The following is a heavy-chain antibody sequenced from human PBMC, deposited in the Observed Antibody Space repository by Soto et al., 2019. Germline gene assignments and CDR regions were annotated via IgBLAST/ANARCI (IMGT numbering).Heavy chain of an antibody. Sequence: EVQLVESGGGLVQPGGSLRLSCAASGFTFRSSWMTWVRQAPGKGLERLAIINPDASETHYGDSAKGRFTISRDNAKNSLFLQMNTLRAEDTAVNYCAREAAYSRFDYWGQGTLITVSS. V-gene: IGHV3-7*01. J-gene: IGHJ4*02. D-gene: IGHD4-4*01. CDR3: AREAAYSRFDY. CDR2: INPDASET. CDR1: GFTFRSSW.